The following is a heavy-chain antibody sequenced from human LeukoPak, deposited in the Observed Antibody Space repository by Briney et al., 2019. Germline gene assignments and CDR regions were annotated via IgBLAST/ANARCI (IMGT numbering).Heavy chain of an antibody. CDR3: ARNTGASTSSLPEFDP. CDR2: ISYDGSNK. D-gene: IGHD2-2*01. Sequence: QPGRSLRLSCAASGFTFSSYGMHWVRQAPGKGLEWVAVISYDGSNKYYADSVKGRFTISRDNSKNTLYLQMNSLRAEDTAVYYCARNTGASTSSLPEFDPWGQGTLVTVSS. CDR1: GFTFSSYG. V-gene: IGHV3-30*03. J-gene: IGHJ5*02.